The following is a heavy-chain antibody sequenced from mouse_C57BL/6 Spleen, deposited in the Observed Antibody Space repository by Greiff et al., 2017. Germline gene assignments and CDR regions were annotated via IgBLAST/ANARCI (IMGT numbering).Heavy chain of an antibody. CDR2: ISSGGSYT. CDR1: GFTFSSYG. Sequence: EVKLEESGGDLVKPGGSLKLSCAASGFTFSSYGMSWVRQTPDKRLEWVATISSGGSYTYYPDSVKGRFTISRDNAKNTLYLQMSSLKSEDTAMYYCARQNYSNFDYWGQGTTLTVSS. V-gene: IGHV5-6*02. J-gene: IGHJ2*01. D-gene: IGHD2-5*01. CDR3: ARQNYSNFDY.